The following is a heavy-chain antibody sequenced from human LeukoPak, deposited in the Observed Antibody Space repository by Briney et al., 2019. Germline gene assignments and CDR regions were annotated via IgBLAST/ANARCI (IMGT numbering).Heavy chain of an antibody. D-gene: IGHD5-18*01. J-gene: IGHJ5*02. Sequence: PGGSLRLSCAASGSTLSSYWMHWVRQAPGKGLVWVSRINGDGSSTSYADSVKGRFTISRDNAKNTLYLQMNSLRAEDTAVYYCARDRDTAMVTWFGFDPWGQGTLVTVSS. V-gene: IGHV3-74*01. CDR2: INGDGSST. CDR1: GSTLSSYW. CDR3: ARDRDTAMVTWFGFDP.